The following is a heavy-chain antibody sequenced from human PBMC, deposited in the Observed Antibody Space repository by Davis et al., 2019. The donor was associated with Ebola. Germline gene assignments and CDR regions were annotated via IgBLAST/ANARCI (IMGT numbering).Heavy chain of an antibody. V-gene: IGHV3-33*03. CDR2: IWYDGSKK. Sequence: PGGSLRLSCAASGFTFSNYGLHWVRQAPGKGVEWVGVIWYDGSKKYYADSVKGRFTISRDNAKNTLYLQMNSLRAEDAAVYYCARGGNWFDSWGQGTLVTVSS. D-gene: IGHD2-15*01. J-gene: IGHJ5*01. CDR3: ARGGNWFDS. CDR1: GFTFSNYG.